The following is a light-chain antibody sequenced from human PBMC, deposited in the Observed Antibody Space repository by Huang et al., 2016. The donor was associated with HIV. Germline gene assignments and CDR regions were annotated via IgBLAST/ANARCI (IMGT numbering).Light chain of an antibody. CDR2: DAS. CDR3: QQRSSWPPFT. J-gene: IGKJ3*01. V-gene: IGKV3-11*01. Sequence: EIVLTQSPATLSLSPGERATLSCRASQRISKYLAWYQQRPGQAPRLLIYDASNRATGIPVMFSGSESVTDFTLTISSLEPEDFAVYYCQQRSSWPPFTFGPGTKVDI. CDR1: QRISKY.